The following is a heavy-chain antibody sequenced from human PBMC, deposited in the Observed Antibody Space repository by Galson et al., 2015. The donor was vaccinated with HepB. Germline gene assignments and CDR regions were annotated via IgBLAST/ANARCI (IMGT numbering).Heavy chain of an antibody. CDR3: ARVHRIAAAGGAFDI. D-gene: IGHD6-13*01. V-gene: IGHV3-74*01. Sequence: SLRLSCAASGFTFSSYAMSWVRQAPGKGLVWVSRINSDGSSTSYADSVKGRFTISRDNAKNTLYLQMNSLRAEDTAVYYCARVHRIAAAGGAFDIWGQGTMVTVSS. CDR2: INSDGSST. CDR1: GFTFSSYA. J-gene: IGHJ3*02.